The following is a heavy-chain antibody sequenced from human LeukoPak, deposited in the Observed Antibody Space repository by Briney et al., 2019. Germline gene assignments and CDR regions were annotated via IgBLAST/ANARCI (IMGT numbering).Heavy chain of an antibody. Sequence: PGGSLRLSCAASGFTFNNAWMNWVRQAPGKGLEWVGRIKSKNVGGTTDYAAPVKGRFTISRDDSKNTVYPQMNSLKIEDTAVYYCTSHAAFDPWGQGTLVTVFS. V-gene: IGHV3-15*01. CDR3: TSHAAFDP. CDR1: GFTFNNAW. J-gene: IGHJ5*02. CDR2: IKSKNVGGTT.